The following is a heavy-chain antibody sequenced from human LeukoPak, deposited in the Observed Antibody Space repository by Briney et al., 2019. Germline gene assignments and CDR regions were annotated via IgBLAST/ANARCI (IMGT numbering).Heavy chain of an antibody. J-gene: IGHJ6*02. CDR3: AGGRGRAVAGPIYYYYYGMDV. CDR2: INHSGST. V-gene: IGHV4-34*01. Sequence: KPSETLSLTCAVYGGSFSGYYWSWIRQPPGKGLEWIGEINHSGSTNYNPSLKSRVTISVDTSKNQFSLKLSSVTAADTAVYYCAGGRGRAVAGPIYYYYYGMDVWGQGTTVTVSS. CDR1: GGSFSGYY. D-gene: IGHD6-19*01.